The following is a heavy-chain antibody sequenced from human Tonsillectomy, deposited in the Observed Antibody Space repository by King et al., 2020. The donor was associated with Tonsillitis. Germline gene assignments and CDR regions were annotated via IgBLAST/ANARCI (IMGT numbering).Heavy chain of an antibody. CDR2: IDYTGNT. V-gene: IGHV4-59*01. D-gene: IGHD3-22*01. Sequence: QVQLQESGPGLVKPSETLSLTCTVSGGSINSYYWTWIRQPPGKGLEWLAYIDYTGNTNYNASLKSRVSMSIDTSKNQFSLKLTSVTAADTAVYYCARGAGYYRILPFDPWGQGTLVTVSS. CDR3: ARGAGYYRILPFDP. CDR1: GGSINSYY. J-gene: IGHJ5*02.